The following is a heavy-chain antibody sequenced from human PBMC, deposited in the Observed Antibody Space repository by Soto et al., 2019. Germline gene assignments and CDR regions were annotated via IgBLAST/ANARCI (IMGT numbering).Heavy chain of an antibody. CDR2: ISAYNGNT. Sequence: QVQLVQSGAEVKKPGASVKVSCKASGYTFTSYGISWVRQAPGQGLGWMGWISAYNGNTNYAQKLQGRVTMTTDTSTSTAYMELRSLRSDDTAVYYCARDFGRGSDIVVVPAAFDYWGQGTLVTVSS. CDR1: GYTFTSYG. V-gene: IGHV1-18*01. CDR3: ARDFGRGSDIVVVPAAFDY. J-gene: IGHJ4*02. D-gene: IGHD2-2*01.